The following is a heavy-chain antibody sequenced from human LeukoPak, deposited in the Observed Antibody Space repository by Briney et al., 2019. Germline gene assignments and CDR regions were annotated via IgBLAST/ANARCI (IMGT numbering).Heavy chain of an antibody. CDR1: GFTFSSYA. D-gene: IGHD5-18*01. CDR2: ISGSGGST. J-gene: IGHJ4*02. Sequence: PGGSLRLSCAASGFTFSSYAMSWVRQAPGKGLEWVSAISGSGGSTYYADSVKGRFTISRDESKKTLYLHMNSLRAEDTAVYYCAKSSRAYSYGLHFDYWGQGTLVTVSS. CDR3: AKSSRAYSYGLHFDY. V-gene: IGHV3-23*01.